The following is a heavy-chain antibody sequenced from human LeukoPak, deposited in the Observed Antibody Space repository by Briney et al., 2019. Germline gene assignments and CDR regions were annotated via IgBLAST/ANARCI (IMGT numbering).Heavy chain of an antibody. CDR2: IYSGGST. Sequence: GGSLRLSCAASGFTVSSNYMSWVRQAPGKGLEWVSVIYSGGSTYYADSVKGRFTISRDNSKNTLYLQMNSLRAEDTAVYYCARDRRASSSRYDYWGQGTLVTVSS. J-gene: IGHJ4*02. D-gene: IGHD6-13*01. V-gene: IGHV3-66*02. CDR1: GFTVSSNY. CDR3: ARDRRASSSRYDY.